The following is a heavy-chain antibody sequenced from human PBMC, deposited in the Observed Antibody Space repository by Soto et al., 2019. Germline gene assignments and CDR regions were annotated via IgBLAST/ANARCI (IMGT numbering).Heavy chain of an antibody. Sequence: PSETLSLTCAVSGGSITSSNWWSWVRQPPGKGLEWLGQISHSGSTDYNPSLKSRVSISVDKSKNRLSLKLSSVTAADTALYYCARGELERRRFDYWGQGTLVTVSS. CDR1: GGSITSSNW. V-gene: IGHV4-4*02. CDR2: ISHSGST. D-gene: IGHD1-1*01. CDR3: ARGELERRRFDY. J-gene: IGHJ4*02.